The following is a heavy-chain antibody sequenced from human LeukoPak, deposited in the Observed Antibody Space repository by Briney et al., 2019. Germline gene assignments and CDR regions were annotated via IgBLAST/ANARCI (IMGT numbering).Heavy chain of an antibody. V-gene: IGHV3-30*02. CDR2: IRYDGSDK. CDR3: AKGYNYCIDV. J-gene: IGHJ6*03. Sequence: QPGGSLRLSCGASGFIFSNYGIHWVRQAPGKGLEWVAFIRYDGSDKYYTDSVKGRFTISRDNSKNTLYLQMNSLRAEDTAVYYCAKGYNYCIDVWGKGTTVTVSS. CDR1: GFIFSNYG. D-gene: IGHD1-14*01.